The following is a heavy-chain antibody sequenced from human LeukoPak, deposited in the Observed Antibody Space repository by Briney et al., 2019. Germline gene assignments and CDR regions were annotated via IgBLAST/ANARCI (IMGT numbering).Heavy chain of an antibody. D-gene: IGHD1-14*01. CDR1: GFTVSRNV. V-gene: IGHV3-66*02. CDR3: ARDLAGFQEPRYYYYMDV. CDR2: IYSDDRA. Sequence: GGSLRLSCVASGFTVSRNVMSWVRQAPGKGLEWVSLIYSDDRAFYADSVKCRFTISRNNSKNTLFLQMSSLKPEDTAIYYCARDLAGFQEPRYYYYMDVWGKGTTVTVSS. J-gene: IGHJ6*03.